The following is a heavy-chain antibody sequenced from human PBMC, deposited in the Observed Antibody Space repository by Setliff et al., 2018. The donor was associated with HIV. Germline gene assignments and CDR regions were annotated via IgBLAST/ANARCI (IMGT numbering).Heavy chain of an antibody. CDR3: ARAYPWGYVDYYYMDV. CDR2: ISGYNGNT. D-gene: IGHD3-16*01. V-gene: IGHV1-18*01. CDR1: GYMFTSYG. Sequence: ASVKVSCKASGYMFTSYGIGWVRQAPGQGLEWMGWISGYNGNTDYAQNLQGRVSMTTDTSTSTAYMELRSLRSDDTAVYYCARAYPWGYVDYYYMDVWGKGTTVTVSS. J-gene: IGHJ6*03.